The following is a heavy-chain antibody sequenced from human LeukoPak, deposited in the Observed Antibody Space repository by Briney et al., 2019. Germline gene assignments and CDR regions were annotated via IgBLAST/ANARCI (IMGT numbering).Heavy chain of an antibody. D-gene: IGHD5-18*01. CDR3: AKATRYGEYTEGSLDS. Sequence: SVKVSCKVSGHILDELAMYWVRHAPGKGLEWMGGFVAEDNDIMYAEKFNSRVTIIEDASTEARYMEMRELRAGETAVYYCAKATRYGEYTEGSLDSWGQGTLVIVSS. V-gene: IGHV1-24*01. CDR1: GHILDELA. CDR2: FVAEDNDI. J-gene: IGHJ4*02.